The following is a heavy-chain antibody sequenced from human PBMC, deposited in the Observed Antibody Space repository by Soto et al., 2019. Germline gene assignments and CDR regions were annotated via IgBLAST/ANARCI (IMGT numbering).Heavy chain of an antibody. Sequence: EVQLLESGGGLEQPGGSLRLSCAASGFTFSDYALIWVRQTPGKGLEWVSGISTGGTTTYYADSVKGRSTISRDNSNNTLYLRLNNLRAEDTAVYYCAKSQDDILSGYDFWGQGSRVTVSS. V-gene: IGHV3-23*01. CDR1: GFTFSDYA. D-gene: IGHD3-9*01. CDR2: ISTGGTTT. J-gene: IGHJ4*02. CDR3: AKSQDDILSGYDF.